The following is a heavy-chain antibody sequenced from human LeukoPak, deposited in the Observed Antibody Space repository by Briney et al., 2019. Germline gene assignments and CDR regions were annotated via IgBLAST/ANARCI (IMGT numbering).Heavy chain of an antibody. CDR1: GFTFSSRA. CDR2: ISYDGSSK. D-gene: IGHD6-13*01. Sequence: PGGSLRLSCAASGFTFSSRAMYWVRQAPGRGLEGVAVISYDGSSKYYGDSVKGRFTISRDISKNTLYLQMDSLRADDTAVYYCAIDPQQPVLSNYFGYWGQGTLVTVAS. V-gene: IGHV3-30*03. CDR3: AIDPQQPVLSNYFGY. J-gene: IGHJ4*02.